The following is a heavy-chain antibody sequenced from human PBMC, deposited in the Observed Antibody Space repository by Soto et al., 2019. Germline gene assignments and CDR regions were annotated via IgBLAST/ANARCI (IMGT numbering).Heavy chain of an antibody. V-gene: IGHV3-74*01. Sequence: GGSLRLSCAASGFTFSSYWMHWVRQAPRKGLVWVSRINSDGSSTSYADSVKGRFTISRDNAKNTLYLQMNSLRAEDTAVYYCARVHPGRWLQLGYWYCDLWGRGTLVTVSS. CDR1: GFTFSSYW. CDR3: ARVHPGRWLQLGYWYCDL. J-gene: IGHJ2*01. CDR2: INSDGSST. D-gene: IGHD5-12*01.